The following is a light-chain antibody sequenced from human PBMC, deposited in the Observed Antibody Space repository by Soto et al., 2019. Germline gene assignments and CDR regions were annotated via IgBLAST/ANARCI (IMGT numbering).Light chain of an antibody. CDR2: GNT. CDR3: QSYDSSLSGSMV. J-gene: IGLJ1*01. V-gene: IGLV1-40*01. CDR1: SSNIGAGYD. Sequence: QSVLTQPPSVSGAPGQRVTISCTGSSSNIGAGYDEHWYQQLPGTAPKLLIYGNTNRPSGVTDRFSGSKSDTSASLAITGLHAEDEADYYCQSYDSSLSGSMVFGSGTKVTVL.